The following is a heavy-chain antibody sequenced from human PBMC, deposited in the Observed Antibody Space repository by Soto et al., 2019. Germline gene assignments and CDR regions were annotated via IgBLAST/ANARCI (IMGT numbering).Heavy chain of an antibody. CDR1: GGTFSSYA. CDR3: ARHPGNAFDI. Sequence: ASVKVSCKASGGTFSSYAISWVRQAPGQGLEWMGGIIPIFGTASYAQKFQGRVTITADESTSTAYMELSSLRSEDTAVYYCARHPGNAFDIWGQGTMVTVSS. CDR2: IIPIFGTA. J-gene: IGHJ3*02. V-gene: IGHV1-69*13.